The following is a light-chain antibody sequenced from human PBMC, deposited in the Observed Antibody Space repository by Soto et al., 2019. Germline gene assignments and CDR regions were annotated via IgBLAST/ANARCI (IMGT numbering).Light chain of an antibody. CDR2: LGS. Sequence: DIAMTQSPLSLPVTPGKSASISCRSNQSLLQSNGNNYLDWYLQKPGQSPQIMIFLGSNRASGVPDRFSGRGSGTDLKLKISRVEAEDVGVYYCMQGTHWPITCGQGTRLEIK. CDR3: MQGTHWPIT. V-gene: IGKV2-28*01. J-gene: IGKJ5*01. CDR1: QSLLQSNGNNY.